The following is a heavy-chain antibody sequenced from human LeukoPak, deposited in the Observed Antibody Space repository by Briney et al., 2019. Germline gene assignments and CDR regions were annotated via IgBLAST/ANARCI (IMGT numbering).Heavy chain of an antibody. D-gene: IGHD3-22*01. CDR3: AKDMSYDRSGGMVD. Sequence: GGSLRLSCAASGFTFDDYAMHWVRQAPGKGLEWVSGISWNSGSVGYGDSVKGRFTISRDNAKNSLYLQMNSLRAEDMALYYCAKDMSYDRSGGMVDWGQGTLVTVSS. CDR1: GFTFDDYA. V-gene: IGHV3-9*03. CDR2: ISWNSGSV. J-gene: IGHJ4*02.